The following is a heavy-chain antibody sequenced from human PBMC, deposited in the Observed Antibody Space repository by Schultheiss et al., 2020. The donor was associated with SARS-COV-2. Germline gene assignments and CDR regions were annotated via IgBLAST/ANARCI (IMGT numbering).Heavy chain of an antibody. V-gene: IGHV3-30-3*01. CDR2: ISYDGSNK. J-gene: IGHJ6*02. D-gene: IGHD4-11*01. CDR3: ARADSNYLLWPSRAYYYYGMDV. CDR1: GFTFSDYY. Sequence: GGSLRLSCAASGFTFSDYYMSWIRQAPGKGLEWVAVISYDGSNKYYADSVKGRFTISRDNSKNTLYLQMNSLRAEDTAVYYCARADSNYLLWPSRAYYYYGMDVWGQGTTVTVSS.